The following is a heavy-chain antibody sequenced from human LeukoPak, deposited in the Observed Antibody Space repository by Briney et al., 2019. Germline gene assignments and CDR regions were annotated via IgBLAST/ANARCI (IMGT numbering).Heavy chain of an antibody. Sequence: GGSLRLSCAASGFTLSSYDMHWVRQAPGEGLQWVAFISYSGNNYYYADSVKGRFIISRDDSKNTLYVEMNSLRLDDTAIYYCARGPPTSRSGAHFDYWGQGSLVTVSP. CDR2: ISYSGNNY. D-gene: IGHD5-12*01. CDR1: GFTLSSYD. J-gene: IGHJ4*02. CDR3: ARGPPTSRSGAHFDY. V-gene: IGHV3-30*03.